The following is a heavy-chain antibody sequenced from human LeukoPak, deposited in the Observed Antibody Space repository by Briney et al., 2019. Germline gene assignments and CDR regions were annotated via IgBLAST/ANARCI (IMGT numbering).Heavy chain of an antibody. CDR3: ARGSGGSWNGGFDY. V-gene: IGHV4-31*11. Sequence: SSETLSLTCAVYGGSFSGYYWSWIRQHPGKGLEWIGYIYYSGSTYYNPSLKSRVTISVDTSKNQFSLKLSSVTAADTAVYYCARGSGGSWNGGFDYWGQGTLVTVSS. J-gene: IGHJ4*02. D-gene: IGHD6-13*01. CDR2: IYYSGST. CDR1: GGSFSGYY.